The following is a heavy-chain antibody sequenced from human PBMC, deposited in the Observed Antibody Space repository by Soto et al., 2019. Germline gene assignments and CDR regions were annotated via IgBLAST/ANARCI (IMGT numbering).Heavy chain of an antibody. CDR3: VRMASSGTLNWFDR. D-gene: IGHD1-1*01. CDR2: MNPNSGNT. J-gene: IGHJ5*02. CDR1: ESTFMNYD. Sequence: SSVQVSCKASESTFMNYDISWVRQATGQGLEWMGWMNPNSGNTGYALKFQGRVSMTRNTSIYTVYLELSSLASDDTAGYYCVRMASSGTLNWFDRSDQGAPVTLAS. V-gene: IGHV1-8*01.